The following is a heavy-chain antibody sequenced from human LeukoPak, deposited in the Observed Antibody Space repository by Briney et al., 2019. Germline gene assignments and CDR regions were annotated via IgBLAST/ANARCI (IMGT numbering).Heavy chain of an antibody. CDR1: GGSISSGSYY. Sequence: ASETLSLTCTVSGGSISSGSYYWGWIRQPPGKGLEWIGNIYYSGSTYYNPSLKSRVSISVDTSKNQFSLKLTSVTAADTAVYYCARAPEYGLYYFDYWGQGTLATVSS. V-gene: IGHV4-39*07. CDR3: ARAPEYGLYYFDY. D-gene: IGHD1-14*01. J-gene: IGHJ4*02. CDR2: IYYSGST.